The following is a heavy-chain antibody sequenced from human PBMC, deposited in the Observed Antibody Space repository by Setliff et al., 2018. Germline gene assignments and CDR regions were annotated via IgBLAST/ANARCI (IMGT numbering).Heavy chain of an antibody. V-gene: IGHV4-38-2*02. Sequence: SETLSLTCTVSDFSVGSGYYWSWIRQPPGKGLEWIGEINHSGSTNYNPSLKSRVTISLDTSKNQFSLKLTSVTAADTAVYFCARESATLGEFPLYYFDYWGQGIPVTVSS. CDR3: ARESATLGEFPLYYFDY. J-gene: IGHJ4*02. CDR2: INHSGST. CDR1: DFSVGSGYY. D-gene: IGHD3-10*01.